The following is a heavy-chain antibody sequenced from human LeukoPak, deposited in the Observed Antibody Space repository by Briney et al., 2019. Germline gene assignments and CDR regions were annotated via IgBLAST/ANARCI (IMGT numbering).Heavy chain of an antibody. CDR3: VTRIAYGDDVK. D-gene: IGHD4-17*01. Sequence: GGSLRLSCSASGFTFSSYVMHWVRQAPGKGLEYVAGIGSNGGSTYYADSVKGRFTISRDNSKNTLYLQMSSLRGNDTAVYNCVTRIAYGDDVKWGQGTLVTVSS. CDR1: GFTFSSYV. V-gene: IGHV3-64D*09. J-gene: IGHJ4*02. CDR2: IGSNGGST.